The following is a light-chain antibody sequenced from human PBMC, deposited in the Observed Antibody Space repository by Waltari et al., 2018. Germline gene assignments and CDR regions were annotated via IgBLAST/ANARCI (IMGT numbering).Light chain of an antibody. Sequence: QSALTQPASVSGSPGQSITISCTGTATDLGGYNYVSWCQQRPGEAPKLIIFDVSSRPSGISNRFSGSKFGNTASLTISGLQPEDEADYYCCSFTSSSTWVFGGGTKLTVL. CDR1: ATDLGGYNY. CDR2: DVS. J-gene: IGLJ3*02. V-gene: IGLV2-14*01. CDR3: CSFTSSSTWV.